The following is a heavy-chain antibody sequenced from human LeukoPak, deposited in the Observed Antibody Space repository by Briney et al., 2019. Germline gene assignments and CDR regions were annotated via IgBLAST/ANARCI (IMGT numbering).Heavy chain of an antibody. J-gene: IGHJ4*02. CDR1: GYTFTGYY. V-gene: IGHV1-2*02. Sequence: ASVKVSCKASGYTFTGYYMHWVRQAPGQGLEWMGWINPNTGASKYAQDFHGRVTMTGNMSITTVYIDLTRLRFDDTAVYYCASEPLGAAHYDSWGQGTLVTVSS. D-gene: IGHD3-16*01. CDR2: INPNTGAS. CDR3: ASEPLGAAHYDS.